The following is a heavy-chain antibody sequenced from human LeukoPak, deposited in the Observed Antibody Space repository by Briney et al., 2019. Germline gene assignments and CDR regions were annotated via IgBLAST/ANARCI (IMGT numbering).Heavy chain of an antibody. D-gene: IGHD4-17*01. CDR3: AIHYGDYFDY. J-gene: IGHJ4*02. V-gene: IGHV4-34*01. CDR1: GGSFSGYY. Sequence: PSETLSLTRAVYGGSFSGYYWSWIRQPPGKGLEWIGEINHSGSTNYNPSLKSRVTISVDTSKNQFSLKLSSVTAADTAVYYCAIHYGDYFDYWGQGTLVTVSS. CDR2: INHSGST.